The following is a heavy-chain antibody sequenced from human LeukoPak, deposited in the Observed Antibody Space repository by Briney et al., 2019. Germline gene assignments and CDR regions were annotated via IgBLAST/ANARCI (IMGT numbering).Heavy chain of an antibody. CDR1: GYTFTGYY. CDR3: ARDRNVDIVAPPFDY. J-gene: IGHJ4*02. CDR2: INPNSGGT. Sequence: ASVKVSCKASGYTFTGYYMHWVRQAPGQGLEWMGWINPNSGGTNYAQKFQGRVTMTRDTSISTAYMELSRLRSDDTAVYHCARDRNVDIVAPPFDYWGQGTLVTVSS. D-gene: IGHD5-12*01. V-gene: IGHV1-2*02.